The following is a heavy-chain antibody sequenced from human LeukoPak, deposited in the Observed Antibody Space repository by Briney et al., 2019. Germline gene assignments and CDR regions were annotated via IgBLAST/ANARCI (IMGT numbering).Heavy chain of an antibody. CDR1: GFTFDDYA. CDR3: AKAIPRYSYGYSNWFDP. Sequence: GGSQRLSCAASGFTFDDYAMHWVRQAPGKGLEWVSGISWNSGSIGYADSVKGRFTISRDNAKNSLYLQMNSLRAEDTALYYCAKAIPRYSYGYSNWFDPWGQGTLVTVSS. D-gene: IGHD5-18*01. J-gene: IGHJ5*02. V-gene: IGHV3-9*01. CDR2: ISWNSGSI.